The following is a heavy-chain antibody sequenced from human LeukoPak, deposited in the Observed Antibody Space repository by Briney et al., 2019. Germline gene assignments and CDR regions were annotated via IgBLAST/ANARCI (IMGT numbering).Heavy chain of an antibody. CDR2: IHPNSGGT. J-gene: IGHJ4*02. CDR1: GYTFTAHY. D-gene: IGHD2-15*01. Sequence: GASVKVSCKASGYTFTAHYMHWVRQAPGQGLEWMGWIHPNSGGTNYAQKFQGRVTMTRDTSISTAYMELSRLTSDDTAVYFCASVTYSAFSPVDYWGQGTLVTVSS. V-gene: IGHV1-2*02. CDR3: ASVTYSAFSPVDY.